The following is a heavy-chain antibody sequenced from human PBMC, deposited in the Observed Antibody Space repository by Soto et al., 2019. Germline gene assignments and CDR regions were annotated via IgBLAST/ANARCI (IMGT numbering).Heavy chain of an antibody. V-gene: IGHV5-51*01. J-gene: IGHJ5*02. CDR3: AILTNTELKRGWFDP. Sequence: PGESLKISCKGSGYSFTSYWIGWVRQMPGKGLEWMGIIYPGDSDTRYSPSFQGQVTISADKSISTAYLQWSSLKASDTAMYYCAILTNTELKRGWFDPWGQGTLVTVSS. D-gene: IGHD1-7*01. CDR2: IYPGDSDT. CDR1: GYSFTSYW.